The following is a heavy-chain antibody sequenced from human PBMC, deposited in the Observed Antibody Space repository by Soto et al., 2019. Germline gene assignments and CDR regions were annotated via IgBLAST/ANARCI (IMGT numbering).Heavy chain of an antibody. CDR2: INPNSGGT. Sequence: QVQLVQSGAEVKKPGASVKVSCKASGYTFTGYYMHWVRQAPGQGLEWMGWINPNSGGTNYAQKFQGWVTMTRDTSISTACMELSRLRSDDTAVYYCARGGYDYVWGRYRWAFDIWGQGTMVTVSS. CDR1: GYTFTGYY. CDR3: ARGGYDYVWGRYRWAFDI. J-gene: IGHJ3*02. D-gene: IGHD3-16*02. V-gene: IGHV1-2*04.